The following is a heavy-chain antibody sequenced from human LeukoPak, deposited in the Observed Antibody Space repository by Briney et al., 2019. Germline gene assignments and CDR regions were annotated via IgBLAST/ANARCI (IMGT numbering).Heavy chain of an antibody. V-gene: IGHV3-15*01. CDR1: GFTFNNAW. Sequence: PGGSLRLSCAASGFTFNNAWMNWVRQAPGKGLEWVGRIKSKNVGGTTDYAAPVKGRFTISRDDSKNTVYLQMNSLRVEDTAVYYCAKNKPPDSSGSSFPCIDYWGQGILVTVSS. D-gene: IGHD6-25*01. J-gene: IGHJ4*02. CDR2: IKSKNVGGTT. CDR3: AKNKPPDSSGSSFPCIDY.